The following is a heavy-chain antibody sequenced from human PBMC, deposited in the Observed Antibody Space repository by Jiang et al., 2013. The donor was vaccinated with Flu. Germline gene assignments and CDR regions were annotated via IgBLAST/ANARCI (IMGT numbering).Heavy chain of an antibody. V-gene: IGHV5-51*03. J-gene: IGHJ4*02. Sequence: KKPGESLKISCKTSGYSLYHLLGSAGCARCPERPGVDGIIYPGDSDTRYSPSFQGQVTISADKSISTAYLQWSSLKASDTAMYYCGRRGGTYYEGSFDYWGQGTLVSVSS. CDR3: GRRGGTYYEGSFDY. CDR2: IYPGDSDT. CDR1: GYSLYHLL. D-gene: IGHD1-26*01.